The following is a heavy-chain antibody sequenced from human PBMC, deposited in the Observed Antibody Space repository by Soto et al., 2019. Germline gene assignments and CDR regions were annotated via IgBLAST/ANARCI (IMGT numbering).Heavy chain of an antibody. Sequence: ETLSLTCAVYGGSFSGYYWSWIRQPPGKGLEWIGEINHSGSTNYNPSLKSRVTISVDTSKNQFSLKLSSVTAADTAVYYCARDPAAPVDIVATFNFGWFDPWGQGTLVTVSS. CDR2: INHSGST. D-gene: IGHD5-12*01. CDR1: GGSFSGYY. V-gene: IGHV4-34*01. J-gene: IGHJ5*02. CDR3: ARDPAAPVDIVATFNFGWFDP.